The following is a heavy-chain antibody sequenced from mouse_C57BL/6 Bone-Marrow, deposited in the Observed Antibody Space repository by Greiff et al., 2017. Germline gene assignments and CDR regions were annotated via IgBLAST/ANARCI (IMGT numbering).Heavy chain of an antibody. Sequence: QVQLQQSGAELVRPGTSVTMSCKASGYTFTNYWIGWAKQRPGHGLEWIGDIYPGGGYTNYNEKFKGKATLTADKSSSTAYMQFSSLTSEDSAIYYGARHYYGSSYGYWGQGTTLTVSS. CDR1: GYTFTNYW. J-gene: IGHJ2*01. CDR3: ARHYYGSSYGY. CDR2: IYPGGGYT. V-gene: IGHV1-63*01. D-gene: IGHD1-1*01.